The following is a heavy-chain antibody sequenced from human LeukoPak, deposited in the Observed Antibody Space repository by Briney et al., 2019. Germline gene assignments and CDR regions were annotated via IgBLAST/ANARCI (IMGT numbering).Heavy chain of an antibody. CDR1: GFTFNTYW. V-gene: IGHV3-7*01. CDR3: ARRSGSYYYYYGMDV. J-gene: IGHJ6*02. Sequence: PGGSLRLSCAAAGFTFNTYWMRWVRQAPGKGLEWVANIKQDGSEKYYVDSVKGRFTISRDNAKNSLYLQMNSLRAEDTAVYYCARRSGSYYYYYGMDVWGQGTTVTVSS. CDR2: IKQDGSEK. D-gene: IGHD1-26*01.